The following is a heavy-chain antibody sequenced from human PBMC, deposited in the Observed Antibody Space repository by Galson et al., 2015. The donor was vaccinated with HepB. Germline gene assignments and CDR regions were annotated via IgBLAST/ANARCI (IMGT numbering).Heavy chain of an antibody. CDR3: ATVKNIAVAGLFDY. J-gene: IGHJ4*02. Sequence: SVKVSCKVSGYTLTELSMHWVRQAPGKGLEWMGGFDPEDGETIYAQRFQGRVTMTEDTSTDTAYMELRSLRSEDTAVYYCATVKNIAVAGLFDYWGQGTLVTVSS. CDR2: FDPEDGET. D-gene: IGHD6-19*01. CDR1: GYTLTELS. V-gene: IGHV1-24*01.